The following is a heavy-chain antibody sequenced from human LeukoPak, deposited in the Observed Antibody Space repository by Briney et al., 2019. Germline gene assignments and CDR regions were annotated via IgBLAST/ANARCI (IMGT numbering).Heavy chain of an antibody. Sequence: GGSLRLSCAASGFTFSSYEMNWVRQAPGKGLEWVSYISSSANTIYYADSVKGRFAISRDNAKNSLYLQMNSLRAEDTAVYYCARDGGEWELSNWGQGTLVTVSS. D-gene: IGHD1-7*01. CDR3: ARDGGEWELSN. CDR1: GFTFSSYE. CDR2: ISSSANTI. V-gene: IGHV3-48*03. J-gene: IGHJ4*02.